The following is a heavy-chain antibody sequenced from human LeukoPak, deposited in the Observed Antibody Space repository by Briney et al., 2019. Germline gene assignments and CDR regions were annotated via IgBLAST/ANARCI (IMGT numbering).Heavy chain of an antibody. D-gene: IGHD3-10*01. Sequence: GESLKISCKGSGYTFTNYWIGWVRQMPGKGLEWMGIIYPGDSDTRYSPSFQGQVTISADKSISTAYLQWSSLKASDTAMYYCARHRGAWVTHTIYYYYYYMDVWGKGTTVTVSS. CDR2: IYPGDSDT. CDR3: ARHRGAWVTHTIYYYYYYMDV. CDR1: GYTFTNYW. J-gene: IGHJ6*03. V-gene: IGHV5-51*01.